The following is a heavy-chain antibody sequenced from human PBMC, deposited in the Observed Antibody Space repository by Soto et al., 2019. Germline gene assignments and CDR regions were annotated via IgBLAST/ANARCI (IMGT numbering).Heavy chain of an antibody. J-gene: IGHJ4*02. V-gene: IGHV3-53*04. CDR3: ARGYCSGGSCYHIDY. D-gene: IGHD2-15*01. CDR2: IYSGGST. Sequence: GGSLRLSCAASGFTVSSNYMSWVRQAPGKGLEWVSVIYSGGSTYYADSVKGRFTISRHNSKNTLYLQMNSLRAEDTAVYYCARGYCSGGSCYHIDYWGQGTLVTVSS. CDR1: GFTVSSNY.